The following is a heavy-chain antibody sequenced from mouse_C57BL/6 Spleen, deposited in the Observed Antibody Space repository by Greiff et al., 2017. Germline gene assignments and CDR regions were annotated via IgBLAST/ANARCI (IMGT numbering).Heavy chain of an antibody. CDR2: IHPNSGST. J-gene: IGHJ2*01. D-gene: IGHD1-1*01. CDR3: TRSELSAYFDY. V-gene: IGHV1-64*01. CDR1: GYTFTSYW. Sequence: QVQLQQPGAELVKPGASVKLSCKASGYTFTSYWMHWVKQRPGQGLEWIGMIHPNSGSTNYNEKFKSKVTLTVDNSSSTAYMQHSRLTSEYSAIYYCTRSELSAYFDYWGQGTTLTVSS.